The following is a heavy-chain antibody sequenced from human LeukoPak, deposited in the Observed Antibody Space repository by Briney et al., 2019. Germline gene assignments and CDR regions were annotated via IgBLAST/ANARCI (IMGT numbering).Heavy chain of an antibody. Sequence: SETLSLTCTVSGGSTSSYYWSWIRQPPGKGLEWIGYISDSGSNDYNPSPKSRIVMSVETSKNQFSLKLNSVTAADMAVYFCARGGRKGVYAFDVWGQGTMVTVSS. CDR2: ISDSGSN. V-gene: IGHV4-4*09. CDR1: GGSTSSYY. CDR3: ARGGRKGVYAFDV. J-gene: IGHJ3*01. D-gene: IGHD1-14*01.